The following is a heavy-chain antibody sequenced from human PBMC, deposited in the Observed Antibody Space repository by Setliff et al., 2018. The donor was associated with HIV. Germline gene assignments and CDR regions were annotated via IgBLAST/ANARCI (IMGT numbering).Heavy chain of an antibody. D-gene: IGHD2-15*01. Sequence: PSETLSLTCSVSGGSVSSGNFYWSWIRQPAGKGLEWLGRIHSNGNTNFNPSLKSRINMSVDMSKNQVSMKLTSVTAADTAVYYCALTGHRLLRGYMDVWGKGTTVTVSS. V-gene: IGHV4-61*02. CDR1: GGSVSSGNFY. J-gene: IGHJ6*03. CDR3: ALTGHRLLRGYMDV. CDR2: IHSNGNT.